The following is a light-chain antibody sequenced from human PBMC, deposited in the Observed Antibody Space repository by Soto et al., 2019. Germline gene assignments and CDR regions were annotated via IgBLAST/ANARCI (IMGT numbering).Light chain of an antibody. CDR2: KAS. CDR1: QSISIW. V-gene: IGKV1-5*03. J-gene: IGKJ1*01. CDR3: YQYSTYERRR. Sequence: IQMTQSPSTLSASVGDRATITCRASQSISIWLAWYQQKPGKAPKILIYKASSLESGVPSRFSGSGSGTEFTLSISSRQPEDCETVYRYQYSTYERRRFGQGTKVDIK.